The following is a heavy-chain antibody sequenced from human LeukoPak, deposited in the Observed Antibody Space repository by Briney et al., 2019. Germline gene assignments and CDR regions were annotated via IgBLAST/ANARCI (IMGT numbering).Heavy chain of an antibody. Sequence: PSETLSLTCTVSGGSISSNSYYWGWIRQPPGKGLKWIGSIYYSGSTYYNPSLKSRVTISVDTSKNQFSLKLSSVTAADTAVYYCARNFHPGNWDYWGQGTLVTVSS. J-gene: IGHJ4*02. CDR1: GGSISSNSYY. V-gene: IGHV4-39*01. D-gene: IGHD1-14*01. CDR2: IYYSGST. CDR3: ARNFHPGNWDY.